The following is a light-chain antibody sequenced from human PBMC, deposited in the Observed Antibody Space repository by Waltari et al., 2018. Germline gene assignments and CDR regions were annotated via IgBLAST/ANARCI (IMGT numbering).Light chain of an antibody. Sequence: IQMTQSPSTLSASVGDRVSTTCRASQSILTWLAWYQQKPGKAPKLLSYKASNLQSGVPSMFSGSGSGTEFTLTISSLQPDDFATYYCQQYSTHYTFGQGTKVE. V-gene: IGKV1-5*03. J-gene: IGKJ2*01. CDR2: KAS. CDR3: QQYSTHYT. CDR1: QSILTW.